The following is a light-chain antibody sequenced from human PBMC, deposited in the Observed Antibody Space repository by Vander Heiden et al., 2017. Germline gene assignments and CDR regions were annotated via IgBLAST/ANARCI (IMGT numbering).Light chain of an antibody. Sequence: EIVMTQSPATLSVSPGERATLSCRASQSVSSNLAWYQQKPGQAPRLLIYLASTRATGIPARCSGSGSGTEFTLTISSLQSEDFAVYYCQQYNNWPRGSFGQGTKVEIK. J-gene: IGKJ2*03. CDR1: QSVSSN. V-gene: IGKV3-15*01. CDR2: LAS. CDR3: QQYNNWPRGS.